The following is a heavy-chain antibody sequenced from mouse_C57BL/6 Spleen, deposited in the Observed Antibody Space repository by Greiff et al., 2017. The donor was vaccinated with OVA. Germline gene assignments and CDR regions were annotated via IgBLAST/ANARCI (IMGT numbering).Heavy chain of an antibody. J-gene: IGHJ3*01. V-gene: IGHV1-85*01. CDR1: GYTFTSYD. CDR3: ARSDYYGSSYPFAY. D-gene: IGHD1-1*01. CDR2: IYPRDGST. Sequence: QVQLQQSGPELVKPGASVKLSCKASGYTFTSYDINWVKQRPGQGLEWIGWIYPRDGSTKYNEKFKGKATLTVDTSSSTAYMELHSLTSEDSAVYFCARSDYYGSSYPFAYWGQGTLVTVSA.